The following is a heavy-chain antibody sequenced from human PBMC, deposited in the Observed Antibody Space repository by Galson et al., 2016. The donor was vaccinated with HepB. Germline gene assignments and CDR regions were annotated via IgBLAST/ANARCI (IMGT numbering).Heavy chain of an antibody. Sequence: SLRLSCAASGLTFSSYGMHWVRQAPGKGLEWVAVIWYDGSNKYYADSVKGRFTISRDNSKNTLYLQMNSLRAEDTAVYYCAREKIFGVVRPYFDLWGRGTLVTVSS. V-gene: IGHV3-33*01. D-gene: IGHD3-3*01. CDR1: GLTFSSYG. J-gene: IGHJ2*01. CDR2: IWYDGSNK. CDR3: AREKIFGVVRPYFDL.